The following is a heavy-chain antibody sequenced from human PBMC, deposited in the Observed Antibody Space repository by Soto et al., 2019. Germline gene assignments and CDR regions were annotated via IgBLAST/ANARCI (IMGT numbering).Heavy chain of an antibody. Sequence: SETLSLTCAVYGGSFSGYYWSWLRQPPGKGLEWIGEINHSGSTNYNPSLKSRVTISVDTSKNQFSLKLSSVTAADTAVYYCAVADYYDSSGLNWFDPWGQGTLVTVSS. CDR1: GGSFSGYY. CDR3: AVADYYDSSGLNWFDP. V-gene: IGHV4-34*01. J-gene: IGHJ5*02. D-gene: IGHD3-22*01. CDR2: INHSGST.